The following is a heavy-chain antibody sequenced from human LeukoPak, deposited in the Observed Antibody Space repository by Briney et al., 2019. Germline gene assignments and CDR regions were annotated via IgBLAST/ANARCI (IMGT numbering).Heavy chain of an antibody. J-gene: IGHJ4*02. CDR3: ARGGRDVIAAAGTIGY. D-gene: IGHD6-13*01. Sequence: PGGSLRLSCAASGFTFSNYAMSWVRQAPGKGLEWVSAISGSGDSTYFADSVKGRFTISRDNAKNSLYLQMNSLRAEDTAVYYCARGGRDVIAAAGTIGYWGQGTLVTVSS. CDR1: GFTFSNYA. V-gene: IGHV3-23*01. CDR2: ISGSGDST.